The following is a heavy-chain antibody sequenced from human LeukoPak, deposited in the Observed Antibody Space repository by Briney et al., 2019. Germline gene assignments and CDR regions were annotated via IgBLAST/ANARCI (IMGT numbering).Heavy chain of an antibody. CDR1: RYTFTGYY. CDR2: TNPNSGGT. CDR3: AREGANDDYSNYYFDY. Sequence: ASVKVSCKASRYTFTGYYMQWVRQAPGQGLEWMGWTNPNSGGTNYAQKFQGRVTMTRDTYISTAYMELSSLRSDDTAVYYCAREGANDDYSNYYFDYWGQGTLVTVSS. D-gene: IGHD4-11*01. J-gene: IGHJ4*02. V-gene: IGHV1-2*02.